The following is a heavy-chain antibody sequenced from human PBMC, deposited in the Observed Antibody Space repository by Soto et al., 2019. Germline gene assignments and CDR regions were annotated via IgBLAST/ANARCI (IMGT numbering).Heavy chain of an antibody. V-gene: IGHV4-39*01. D-gene: IGHD6-6*01. CDR3: ASSSTFHY. Sequence: QLQLQESGPGLVKPSETLSLTCSVSSASLSSSTYYWSWIRQPPGRGPEWIGSIYYSGNTYYKPSLTSRVSISIDSSTNQCSLKLTSVTAADTGVYYCASSSTFHYWGPGILVTVSS. CDR2: IYYSGNT. J-gene: IGHJ4*02. CDR1: SASLSSSTYY.